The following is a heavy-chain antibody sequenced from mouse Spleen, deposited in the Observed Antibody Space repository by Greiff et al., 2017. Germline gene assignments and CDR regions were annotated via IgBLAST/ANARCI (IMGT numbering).Heavy chain of an antibody. CDR3: ARRSIDGYYVGAMDY. CDR1: GYTFTTYP. V-gene: IGHV1-47*01. J-gene: IGHJ4*01. Sequence: VKLVESGAELVKPGASVKMSCKASGYTFTTYPIEWMKQNHGKSLEWIGNFHPYNDDTKYNEKFKGKATLTVEKSSSTVYLELSRLTSDDSAVYYCARRSIDGYYVGAMDYWGQGTSVTVSS. CDR2: FHPYNDDT. D-gene: IGHD2-3*01.